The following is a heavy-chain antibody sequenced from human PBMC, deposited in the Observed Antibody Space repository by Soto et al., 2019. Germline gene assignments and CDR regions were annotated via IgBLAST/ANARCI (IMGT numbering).Heavy chain of an antibody. D-gene: IGHD3-10*01. J-gene: IGHJ6*03. Sequence: ASVKVSCKASGYTFTSYAMHWVRQAPGQRLEWMGWINAGNGNTKYSQKFQGRVTMTRDTSTSTVYMELSSLRSEDTAVYYCARDLGEGLEDYYMDVWGKGTTVTVSS. CDR3: ARDLGEGLEDYYMDV. CDR2: INAGNGNT. V-gene: IGHV1-3*01. CDR1: GYTFTSYA.